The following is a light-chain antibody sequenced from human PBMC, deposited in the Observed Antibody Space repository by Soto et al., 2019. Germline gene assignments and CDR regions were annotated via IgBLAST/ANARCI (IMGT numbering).Light chain of an antibody. V-gene: IGLV2-14*01. CDR1: SRDVGTGNY. Sequence: QSVLTQPASVSGSPGQSITVSCTGTSRDVGTGNYVSWYQQHPGKAPKLMIYEVSNRASGVSNRFSGSKSGNTASLTISGLQAQDEADYYCSSYTSSITLVFGGGTKLTV. CDR2: EVS. CDR3: SSYTSSITLV. J-gene: IGLJ2*01.